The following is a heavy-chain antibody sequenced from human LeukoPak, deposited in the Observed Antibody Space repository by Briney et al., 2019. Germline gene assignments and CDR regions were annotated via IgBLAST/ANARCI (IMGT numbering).Heavy chain of an antibody. CDR1: GFTFSDYY. CDR3: ARDPGSNWFDP. J-gene: IGHJ5*02. Sequence: PGGSLRLSCAASGFTFSDYYMSWIRQVPGKGLEWVSYISGPSSDTNYADSVRGRFTISRDNAKNSLYLQMNSLRAEDTAVYYCARDPGSNWFDPWGQGTLVTVSS. D-gene: IGHD3-10*01. CDR2: ISGPSSDT. V-gene: IGHV3-11*05.